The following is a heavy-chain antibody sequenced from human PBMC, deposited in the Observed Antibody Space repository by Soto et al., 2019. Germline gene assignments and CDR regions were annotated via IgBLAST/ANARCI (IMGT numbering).Heavy chain of an antibody. V-gene: IGHV3-33*01. Sequence: GGSMSLSCSASGVTFRDNSMHWVRQAPGKGREWLAIIWNDGSNKFYAGSVQGRFTISRDNSKNTVYLQMNTLSAEDTAVYYCARALFPDVDIYAMDVGGQGTTVTSP. D-gene: IGHD5-12*01. CDR1: GVTFRDNS. J-gene: IGHJ6*02. CDR2: IWNDGSNK. CDR3: ARALFPDVDIYAMDV.